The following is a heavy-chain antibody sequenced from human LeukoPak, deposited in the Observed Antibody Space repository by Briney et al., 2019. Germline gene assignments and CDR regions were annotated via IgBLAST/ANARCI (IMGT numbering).Heavy chain of an antibody. CDR1: GFTFSSYG. V-gene: IGHV3-33*01. J-gene: IGHJ4*02. CDR3: ARDSPTGPSFDY. CDR2: IWYDGSNK. Sequence: PGGCLRLSCAASGFTFSSYGMHWVRQAPGKGLEWVAVIWYDGSNKYYADSVKGRFTISRDNSKNTLYLQMNSLRAEDTAVYYCARDSPTGPSFDYWGQGTLVTVSS. D-gene: IGHD1-1*01.